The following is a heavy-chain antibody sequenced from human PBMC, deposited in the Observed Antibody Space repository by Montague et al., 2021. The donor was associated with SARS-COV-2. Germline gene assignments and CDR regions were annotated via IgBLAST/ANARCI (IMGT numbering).Heavy chain of an antibody. J-gene: IGHJ6*02. V-gene: IGHV4-59*01. Sequence: SETLSLTCTVSGDPISDYYWSWIRQPPGMGLEWIGYIFRSGATNYNPPLKSRVIISLDTSKSQFSLRLSSVTAADTAIYYCARTSRGSRYFYGVDVWGQGTTATVSS. CDR2: IFRSGAT. CDR1: GDPISDYY. CDR3: ARTSRGSRYFYGVDV. D-gene: IGHD3-10*01.